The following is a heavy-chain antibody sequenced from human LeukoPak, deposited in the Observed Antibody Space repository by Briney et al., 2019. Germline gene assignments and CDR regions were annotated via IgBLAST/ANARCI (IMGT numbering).Heavy chain of an antibody. V-gene: IGHV3-23*01. CDR1: GFTFSSYA. J-gene: IGHJ6*02. Sequence: PGGSLRLSCAASGFTFSSYAMSWVRQAPGKGLEWVSAISGSGGSAYYADSVKGRFTISRDNSKSTLYLQMNSLRAEDTAVYYCAKDSDTAMVTLPGMDVWGQGTTVTVSS. D-gene: IGHD5-18*01. CDR3: AKDSDTAMVTLPGMDV. CDR2: ISGSGGSA.